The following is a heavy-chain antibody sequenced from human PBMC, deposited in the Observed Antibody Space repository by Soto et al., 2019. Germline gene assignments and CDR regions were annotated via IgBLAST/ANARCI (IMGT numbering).Heavy chain of an antibody. D-gene: IGHD6-13*01. CDR2: IFYSGST. CDR1: GGSISSLY. Sequence: SETLSLTCTVSGGSISSLYWNWIRQPPGKGLEWIGSIFYSGSTTYNPSLKSRVTISVDTSKTQFSLKLTSVTAADTAAYYCARARATIAAAAIFDCWGQGTLVTVSS. J-gene: IGHJ4*02. V-gene: IGHV4-59*01. CDR3: ARARATIAAAAIFDC.